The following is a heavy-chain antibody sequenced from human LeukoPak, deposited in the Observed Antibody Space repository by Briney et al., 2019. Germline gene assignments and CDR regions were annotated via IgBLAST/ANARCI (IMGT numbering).Heavy chain of an antibody. CDR2: IYYSGST. Sequence: PSETLSLTCTVSGGSISSYYWSWIRQPPGKGLEWIGSIYYSGSTYYNPSLKSRVTISVDTSKNQFSLKLSSVTAADTAVYYCARPRHYYDSSGYFKYYFDYWGQGTLVTVSS. J-gene: IGHJ4*02. CDR3: ARPRHYYDSSGYFKYYFDY. CDR1: GGSISSYY. D-gene: IGHD3-22*01. V-gene: IGHV4-59*05.